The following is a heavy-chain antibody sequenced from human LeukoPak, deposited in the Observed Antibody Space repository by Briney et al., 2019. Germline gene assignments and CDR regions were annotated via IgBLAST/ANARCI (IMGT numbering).Heavy chain of an antibody. J-gene: IGHJ6*02. CDR1: GYTFTGYY. V-gene: IGHV3-30-3*01. Sequence: SCKASGYTFTGYYMHWVRQAPGKGLEWVAVISYDGSNKYYADSVKGRFTISRDNSKNTLYLQMNSLRAEDTAVYYCARSLLLGYCSSTSCPGYYGMDVWGQGTTVTVSS. CDR3: ARSLLLGYCSSTSCPGYYGMDV. D-gene: IGHD2-2*01. CDR2: ISYDGSNK.